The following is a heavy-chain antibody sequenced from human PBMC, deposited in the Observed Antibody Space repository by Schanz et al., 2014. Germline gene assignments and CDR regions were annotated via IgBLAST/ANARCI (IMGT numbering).Heavy chain of an antibody. V-gene: IGHV3-23*04. CDR2: FNDGGVNK. CDR3: AKDLDANYFDY. J-gene: IGHJ4*02. CDR1: GFSLDIFA. D-gene: IGHD1-1*01. Sequence: VQLVESGGDLVQPGGSLRLSCATSGFSLDIFAVSWVRQAPGKGLEWVSSFNDGGVNKYYADSVKGRFTISRDNSKNTLYLQMNGLRGEDTAVYYCAKDLDANYFDYWGQGILVTVSS.